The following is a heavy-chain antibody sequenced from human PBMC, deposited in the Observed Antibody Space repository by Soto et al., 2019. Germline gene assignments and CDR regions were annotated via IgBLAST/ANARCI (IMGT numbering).Heavy chain of an antibody. V-gene: IGHV4-39*01. CDR3: ARHESLDYYMDV. CDR1: GGSISSSSYY. J-gene: IGHJ6*03. Sequence: HSETLSLTCTVSGGSISSSSYYWGWIRQPPGKGLEWIGSIYYSGSTYYNPSLKSRVTISVDTSKNQFSLKLSSVTAADTAVYYCARHESLDYYMDVWGKGTTVTVSS. CDR2: IYYSGST.